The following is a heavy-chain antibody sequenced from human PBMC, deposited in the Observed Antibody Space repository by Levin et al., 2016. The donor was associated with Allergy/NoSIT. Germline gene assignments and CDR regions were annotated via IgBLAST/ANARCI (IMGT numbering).Heavy chain of an antibody. CDR2: IDYSGGT. J-gene: IGHJ5*02. D-gene: IGHD3-10*01. CDR3: ARSPYYGSNSRGWFDP. CDR1: GGSISSYY. Sequence: SETLSLTCTVSGGSISSYYWSWIRQPPGKGLEWIGYIDYSGGTNYNPSLKSRVTISVDTSKNQFSLKLSSVTAADTAVYYCARSPYYGSNSRGWFDPWGQGTLVTISS. V-gene: IGHV4-59*01.